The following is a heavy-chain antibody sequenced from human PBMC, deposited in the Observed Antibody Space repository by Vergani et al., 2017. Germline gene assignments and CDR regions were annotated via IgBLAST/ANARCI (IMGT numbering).Heavy chain of an antibody. CDR1: GASVSSDDCY. Sequence: QVHLLESGPGLVKPSQTLSLTCTVSGASVSSDDCYWSWIRQSPGKGLDWIGNLHYTGTTYYKPSLMGRVKMSIDASKSQFSLKLSSVTAADTAVYYCAIASVGSYRYDGSYYYYGMDVWGQGTTVTVSS. V-gene: IGHV4-30-4*01. J-gene: IGHJ6*02. D-gene: IGHD3-16*02. CDR2: LHYTGTT. CDR3: AIASVGSYRYDGSYYYYGMDV.